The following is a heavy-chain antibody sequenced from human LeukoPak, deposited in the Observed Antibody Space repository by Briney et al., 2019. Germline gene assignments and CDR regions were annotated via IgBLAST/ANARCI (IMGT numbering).Heavy chain of an antibody. J-gene: IGHJ3*02. CDR1: GFTLRNYT. CDR2: ISSTSSYI. V-gene: IGHV3-21*01. CDR3: ARVGYFDSSGYYFPIAFDM. D-gene: IGHD3-22*01. Sequence: PGGPLRLSCTPSGFTLRNYTMTWVRQAPGKGLEWVSSISSTSSYIYYSDSVTGRFTVSRDNAKESLSLQMNSLRAEDTAVYYCARVGYFDSSGYYFPIAFDMWGQGTMVTVAS.